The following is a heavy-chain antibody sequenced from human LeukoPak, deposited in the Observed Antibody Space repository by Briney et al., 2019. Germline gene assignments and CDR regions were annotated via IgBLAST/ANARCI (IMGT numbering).Heavy chain of an antibody. D-gene: IGHD2-21*01. V-gene: IGHV3-53*01. CDR2: IYSSGAT. CDR1: GFTVSSTY. CDR3: ARGASLWTNFEY. J-gene: IGHJ4*02. Sequence: GGSLRLSCAAFGFTVSSTYMTWVRQAPGKGLDWVPVIYSSGATSYADSVKGRFTISRDDSENTLHLQMSSLRVEDTAVYYCARGASLWTNFEYWGQGTLVTVAS.